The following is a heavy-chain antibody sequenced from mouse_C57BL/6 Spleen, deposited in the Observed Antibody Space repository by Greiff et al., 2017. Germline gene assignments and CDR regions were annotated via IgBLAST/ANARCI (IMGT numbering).Heavy chain of an antibody. J-gene: IGHJ4*01. CDR3: AREWVYYYGSMDY. CDR1: GYTFTSYW. Sequence: QVQLQQPGAELVKPGASVKLSCKASGYTFTSYWMHWVKQRPGQGLEWIGMIHPNSGSTNYNEKFKSKDTLTVDKSSSTAYMQLSSLTSEDSAVYYCAREWVYYYGSMDYWGQGTSVTVSS. V-gene: IGHV1-64*01. CDR2: IHPNSGST. D-gene: IGHD1-1*01.